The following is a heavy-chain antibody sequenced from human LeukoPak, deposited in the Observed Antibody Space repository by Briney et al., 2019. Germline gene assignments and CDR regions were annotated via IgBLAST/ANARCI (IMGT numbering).Heavy chain of an antibody. D-gene: IGHD2-15*01. V-gene: IGHV4-59*08. CDR1: GGSISSYY. J-gene: IGHJ3*02. CDR3: ARHDGGLDAFDI. Sequence: SETLSLTCTVSGGSISSYYWSWIRQPPGKGLGWIGYIYYSGSTNYNPSLKSRVTISVDTSKNQFSLKLSSVTAADTAVYYCARHDGGLDAFDIWGQGTMVTVSS. CDR2: IYYSGST.